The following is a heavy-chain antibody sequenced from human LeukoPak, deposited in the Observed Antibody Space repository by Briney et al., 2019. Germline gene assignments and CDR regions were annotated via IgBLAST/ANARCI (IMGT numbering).Heavy chain of an antibody. V-gene: IGHV1-69*04. CDR1: GGTFSSYG. D-gene: IGHD3-22*01. CDR2: IIPILGIA. CDR3: AREGYDSSGYYYESPSPNDY. J-gene: IGHJ4*02. Sequence: SVKVSCKASGGTFSSYGISWVRQAPGQGLEWMGRIIPILGIANYAQKFQGRVTMTRDTSTSTVYMELSSLRSEDTAVYYCAREGYDSSGYYYESPSPNDYRGQGTLVTVSS.